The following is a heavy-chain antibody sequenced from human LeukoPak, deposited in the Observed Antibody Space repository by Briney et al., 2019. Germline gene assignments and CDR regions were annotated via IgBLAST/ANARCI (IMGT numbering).Heavy chain of an antibody. D-gene: IGHD5-24*01. CDR3: AKDRDGYNPDY. J-gene: IGHJ4*02. CDR2: ISGSGGNT. Sequence: PGRSLRLSCAASGFTFSSYAMTWVRQAPGKGLEWVSAISGSGGNTYYADSVKGRFTISRDNSENTLYMQMNSLGAEDTAIYYCAKDRDGYNPDYWGQGTLVTVSS. V-gene: IGHV3-23*01. CDR1: GFTFSSYA.